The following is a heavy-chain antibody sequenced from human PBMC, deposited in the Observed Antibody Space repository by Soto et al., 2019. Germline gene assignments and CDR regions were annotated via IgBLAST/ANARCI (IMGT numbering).Heavy chain of an antibody. J-gene: IGHJ4*02. Sequence: QVQLQESGPGLVKPSETLSLTCTVSGGSISSYYWSWIRQPPGKGLEWIGYRYYSGRTNYNPSLKSRVTISVDTSKNQFYLKPSSVTAADTAVYYCARLSRAGRNCDYWGQGSLVTVS. CDR3: ARLSRAGRNCDY. V-gene: IGHV4-59*08. CDR1: GGSISSYY. CDR2: RYYSGRT.